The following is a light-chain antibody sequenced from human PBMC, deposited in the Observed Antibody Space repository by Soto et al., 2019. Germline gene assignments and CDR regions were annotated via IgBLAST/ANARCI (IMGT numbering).Light chain of an antibody. CDR1: SSDAGSYNL. Sequence: QSALTQPASVSGSPGQSITISCTGTSSDAGSYNLVSWYQQHPGKAPKLMIYEGSKRPSGVSNRFSGSKSGNTASLTISGLQAEDEADYYCCSYAGSSTWVVFGGGTKLTVL. V-gene: IGLV2-23*01. CDR3: CSYAGSSTWVV. J-gene: IGLJ2*01. CDR2: EGS.